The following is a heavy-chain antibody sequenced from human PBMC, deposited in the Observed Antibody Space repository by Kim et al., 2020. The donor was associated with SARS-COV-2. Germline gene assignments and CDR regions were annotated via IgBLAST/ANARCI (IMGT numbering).Heavy chain of an antibody. Sequence: GSTYYAGPGKGRFSISRDTSKNTVWLQMNSLRAEDTAVYFCARNLGTGGYWGQGTLVTVSS. CDR3: ARNLGTGGY. J-gene: IGHJ4*02. V-gene: IGHV3-66*01. CDR2: GST. D-gene: IGHD7-27*01.